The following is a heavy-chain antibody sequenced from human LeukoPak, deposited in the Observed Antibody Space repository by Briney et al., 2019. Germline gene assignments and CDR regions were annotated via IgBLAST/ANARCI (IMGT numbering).Heavy chain of an antibody. Sequence: GGSLRLSCAASGFTFSSYAMSWVRQAPGKGLEWVAFIRYDGSNKYYADSVKGRFTISRDNSKNTLYLQMNSLRAEDTAVYYCAKMGSGWYGFGYWGQGTLVTVSS. CDR1: GFTFSSYA. CDR2: IRYDGSNK. CDR3: AKMGSGWYGFGY. J-gene: IGHJ4*02. V-gene: IGHV3-30*02. D-gene: IGHD6-19*01.